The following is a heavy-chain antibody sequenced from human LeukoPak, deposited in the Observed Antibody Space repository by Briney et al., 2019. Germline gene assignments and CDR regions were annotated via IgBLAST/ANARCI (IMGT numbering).Heavy chain of an antibody. CDR1: GFSFSTYA. CDR3: ARDVSMNIGGSDC. Sequence: GGSLRLSCAASGFSFSTYAMTWLRQAPGKGLEWVSTTTDSGGSTHYADAVKGRFTMSRDNSKNTLYLQLNSLRAEDTAVYYCARDVSMNIGGSDCWGPGTLVTVSS. CDR2: TTDSGGST. J-gene: IGHJ4*02. D-gene: IGHD2/OR15-2a*01. V-gene: IGHV3-23*01.